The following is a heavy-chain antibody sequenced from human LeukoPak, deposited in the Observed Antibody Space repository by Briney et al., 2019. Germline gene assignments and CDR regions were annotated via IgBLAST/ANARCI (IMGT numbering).Heavy chain of an antibody. J-gene: IGHJ4*02. D-gene: IGHD3-10*01. Sequence: SETLSLTCTVSGGSISSSSYYWGWIRQPPGKGLEWIGSIYYSGSTYYNPSLKSRVTISVDTSKNQFSLKLSSVTAADTAVYYCRFYGSGSFYFDYWGQGTLVTVSS. CDR2: IYYSGST. V-gene: IGHV4-39*07. CDR1: GGSISSSSYY. CDR3: RFYGSGSFYFDY.